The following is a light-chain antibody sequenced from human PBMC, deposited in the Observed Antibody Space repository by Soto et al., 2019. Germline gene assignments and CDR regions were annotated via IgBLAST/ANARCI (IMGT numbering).Light chain of an antibody. CDR3: QQGYSNPWT. J-gene: IGKJ1*01. V-gene: IGKV1-39*01. CDR2: AAS. Sequence: DIQMTQSPSSLSASVGDRVTITCRAGQYIVRYLHWYQQKPGKAPKLLIYAASNLQSGVPSRFSGSGSGTNFTLSLNSLQPEDFATYYCQQGYSNPWTFGQGTKVHIK. CDR1: QYIVRY.